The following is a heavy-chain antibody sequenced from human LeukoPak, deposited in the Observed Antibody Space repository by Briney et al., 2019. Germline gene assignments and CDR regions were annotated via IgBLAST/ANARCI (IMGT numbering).Heavy chain of an antibody. D-gene: IGHD3-3*01. Sequence: GASVKVSCKVSGYSLTDLSMHWVRQPPGKGLEWMGCFDPEHGETIYAQKFQGRVTMTEDTSTDTAYMELSSLKSEDTAVYYCARSDFGVAIPYYYYYYMDVWGKGTTVTVSS. CDR1: GYSLTDLS. CDR2: FDPEHGET. J-gene: IGHJ6*03. CDR3: ARSDFGVAIPYYYYYYMDV. V-gene: IGHV1-24*01.